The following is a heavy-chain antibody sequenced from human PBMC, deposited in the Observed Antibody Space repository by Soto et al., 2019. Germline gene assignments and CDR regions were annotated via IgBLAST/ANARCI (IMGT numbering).Heavy chain of an antibody. Sequence: QVQLQESGPGLVKPSQTLSLTCTVSGGSISSGDYYWSWIRQPPGKGLEWIGYIYYSGSTYYTPSLKXXVXIXXDTSKNQFSLKLSSVPAADTAVYYCARGGESDDDYWGQGTLVTVSS. CDR1: GGSISSGDYY. J-gene: IGHJ4*02. CDR3: ARGGESDDDY. V-gene: IGHV4-30-4*01. CDR2: IYYSGST.